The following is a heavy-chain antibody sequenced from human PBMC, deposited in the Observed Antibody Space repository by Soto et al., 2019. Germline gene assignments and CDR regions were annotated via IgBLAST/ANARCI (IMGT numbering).Heavy chain of an antibody. Sequence: ASVKVSCKASGYTFTSYAMHWVRQAPGQRLEWMGRINAGNGNTKYSQKFQGRVTITRDTSASTAYMELSSLRSEDTAVYYCARDSIAAAGIFPPFDPWGQGTLVTVYS. D-gene: IGHD6-13*01. CDR2: INAGNGNT. CDR1: GYTFTSYA. J-gene: IGHJ5*02. CDR3: ARDSIAAAGIFPPFDP. V-gene: IGHV1-3*01.